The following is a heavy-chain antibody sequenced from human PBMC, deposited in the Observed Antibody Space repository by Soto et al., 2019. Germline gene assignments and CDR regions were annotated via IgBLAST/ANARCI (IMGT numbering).Heavy chain of an antibody. CDR3: ARGAPLTYGYYPYSHYYGIDV. Sequence: EVQLVESGGGLVQPGGSLRLSCAASGFIFSSYDVHWVRQAPGKGLEWVSAITTTGDTSYAASVKGGATTSPENAENSMYPQMNGMRAQAPAVYYRARGAPLTYGYYPYSHYYGIDVWGRGTTFTVAS. V-gene: IGHV3-13*01. D-gene: IGHD3-22*01. CDR1: GFIFSSYD. J-gene: IGHJ6*02. CDR2: ITTTGDT.